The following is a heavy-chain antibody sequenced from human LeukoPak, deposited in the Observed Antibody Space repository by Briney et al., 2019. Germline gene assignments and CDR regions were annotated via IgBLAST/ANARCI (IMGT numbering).Heavy chain of an antibody. CDR2: ISSSGSTI. V-gene: IGHV3-11*01. CDR3: ASPYDFWSGYYYYGMDV. Sequence: GGSLRLSCAASGFTFSDYYMSWIRQAPGKGLEWVSYISSSGSTIYYADSVKGRFTISRDNAKNSLYLQMNSLRAEDTAVYYCASPYDFWSGYYYYGMDVWGQGTTVTVSS. J-gene: IGHJ6*02. CDR1: GFTFSDYY. D-gene: IGHD3-3*01.